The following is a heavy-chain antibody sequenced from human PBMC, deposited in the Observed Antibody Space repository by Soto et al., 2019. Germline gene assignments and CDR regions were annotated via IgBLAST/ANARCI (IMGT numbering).Heavy chain of an antibody. CDR3: ARGAPIESATGYYYYYMDV. CDR1: GGSFSGYY. CDR2: INHSGST. J-gene: IGHJ6*03. Sequence: QVQLQQWGAGLLKPSETLSLTCAVYGGSFSGYYWSWIRQPPGKGLEWIGEINHSGSTNYNPSLKSRVTISVDTSKNQCSLKLSSVTAADTAVYYCARGAPIESATGYYYYYMDVWGKGTTVTVSS. V-gene: IGHV4-34*01. D-gene: IGHD6-25*01.